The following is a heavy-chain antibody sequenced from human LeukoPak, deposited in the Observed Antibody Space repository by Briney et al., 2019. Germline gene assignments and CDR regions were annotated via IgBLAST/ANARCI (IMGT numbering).Heavy chain of an antibody. J-gene: IGHJ4*02. D-gene: IGHD3-10*01. CDR2: ICYSGST. Sequence: PSETLSLTCTVSGGSISSYYWSWIRQPPGKGLEWIGYICYSGSTNYNPSLKSRVTISVDTSKNQFSLKLSSVTAADTAVYYCARGFGRLWFGELFFDYWGQGTLVTVSS. V-gene: IGHV4-59*01. CDR3: ARGFGRLWFGELFFDY. CDR1: GGSISSYY.